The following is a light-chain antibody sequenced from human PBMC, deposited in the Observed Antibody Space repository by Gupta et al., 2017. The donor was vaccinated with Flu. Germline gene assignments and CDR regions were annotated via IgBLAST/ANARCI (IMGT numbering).Light chain of an antibody. V-gene: IGKV2-30*01. CDR3: MQGTHRLYS. J-gene: IGKJ2*03. CDR2: RVS. CDR1: QSLVYTDGITY. Sequence: EVVLTQSPLSLPVTLGQPASISCRSSQSLVYTDGITYLNWYQQRPGQSPRRLIYRVSNRDSGVPDRFSGSGSGTDFTLKISRVEAEDVAVYDCMQGTHRLYSFGQGTKLEIK.